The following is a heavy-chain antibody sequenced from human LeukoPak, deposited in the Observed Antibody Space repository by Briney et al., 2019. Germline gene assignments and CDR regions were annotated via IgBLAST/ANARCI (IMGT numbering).Heavy chain of an antibody. D-gene: IGHD1-26*01. J-gene: IGHJ4*02. CDR3: ARVSSGSSLYYFDY. Sequence: ASVKVSCKASGYTFTCYYMHWVRQAPGQGLEWMGWINPNSGGTNYAQKFQGRVTMTRDTSISTAYMELSRLRSDDTAVYYCARVSSGSSLYYFDYWGQGTLVTVSS. CDR2: INPNSGGT. CDR1: GYTFTCYY. V-gene: IGHV1-2*02.